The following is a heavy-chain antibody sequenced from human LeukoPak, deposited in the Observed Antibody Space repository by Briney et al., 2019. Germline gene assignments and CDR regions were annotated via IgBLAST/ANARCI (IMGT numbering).Heavy chain of an antibody. CDR2: IYYSGST. J-gene: IGHJ4*02. D-gene: IGHD3-3*01. CDR3: AIYDFWSDGTYYFDY. CDR1: GGSISSSSYS. Sequence: NASETLSLTCTVSGGSISSSSYSWGWIRQPPGKGLEWLGRIYYSGSTNYNPSLKRRITISVDTSKNQFSLKLSSVTAADTAVYYCAIYDFWSDGTYYFDYWGQGTLVTVSS. V-gene: IGHV4-39*01.